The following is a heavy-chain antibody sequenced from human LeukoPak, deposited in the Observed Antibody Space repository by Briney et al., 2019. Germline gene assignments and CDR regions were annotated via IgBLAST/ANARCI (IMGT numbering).Heavy chain of an antibody. CDR2: INPNSGGT. CDR3: ARGIQRNYDFWSGRNLTYYYYYYMDV. D-gene: IGHD3-3*01. CDR1: GYTFTDYY. V-gene: IGHV1-2*02. J-gene: IGHJ6*03. Sequence: GASVKVSCKTSGYTFTDYYIHWVRQAPGQGLEWMGWINPNSGGTNYAQKFQGRVTMTRDTSISTAYMELSRLRSDDTAVYYCARGIQRNYDFWSGRNLTYYYYYYMDVWGKGTTVTVSS.